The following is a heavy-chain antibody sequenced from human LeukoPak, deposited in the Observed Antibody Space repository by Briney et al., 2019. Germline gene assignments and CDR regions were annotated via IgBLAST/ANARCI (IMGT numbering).Heavy chain of an antibody. V-gene: IGHV3-23*01. D-gene: IGHD3-16*01. J-gene: IGHJ4*02. CDR2: IRGTGET. CDR1: GLSFSSFA. Sequence: GGSLRLSCAASGLSFSSFAMSWVRQGPARGLEWVSSIRGTGETFYADSMKGRFTLSSDSSRNTVYFQLNNLRVEDTAIYYCAKASWVSSTDAVRWGQGTLVTVSS. CDR3: AKASWVSSTDAVR.